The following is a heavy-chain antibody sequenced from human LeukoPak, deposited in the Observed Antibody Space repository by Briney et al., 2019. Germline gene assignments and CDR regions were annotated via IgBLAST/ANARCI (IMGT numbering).Heavy chain of an antibody. D-gene: IGHD3-22*01. V-gene: IGHV3-30*02. CDR3: AKDGRYYYDSSGYQFDY. Sequence: PGGSLRLSCAASGFTFSSYGMHWVRQAPGKGLEWVAFIRYDGSNKHYADSVKGRFTISRDNSKNTLYLQMNSLRAEDTAVYYCAKDGRYYYDSSGYQFDYWGQGTLVTVSS. CDR1: GFTFSSYG. CDR2: IRYDGSNK. J-gene: IGHJ4*02.